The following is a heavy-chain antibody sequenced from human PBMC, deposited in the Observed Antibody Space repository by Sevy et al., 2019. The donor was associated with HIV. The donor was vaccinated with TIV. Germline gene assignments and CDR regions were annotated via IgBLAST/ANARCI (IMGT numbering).Heavy chain of an antibody. J-gene: IGHJ3*02. Sequence: GESLKISCAASGFTFDDYAMHWVRQAPGKGLEWVSLISWDGGSTYYADSVKGRFTISRDNSKNSLYLQMNSLRAEDTALYYCAKGARITMIVVNDAFDIWGHGTMVTVSS. CDR1: GFTFDDYA. D-gene: IGHD3-22*01. CDR2: ISWDGGST. V-gene: IGHV3-43D*03. CDR3: AKGARITMIVVNDAFDI.